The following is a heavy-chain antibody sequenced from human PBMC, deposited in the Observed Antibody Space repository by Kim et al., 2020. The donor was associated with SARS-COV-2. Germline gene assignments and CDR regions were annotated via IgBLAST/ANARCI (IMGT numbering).Heavy chain of an antibody. J-gene: IGHJ6*02. V-gene: IGHV3-53*01. Sequence: GGSLRLSCAASGFTVSSNYMSWVRQAPGKGLEWVSVIYSGGSTYYADSVKGRFTISRDNSKNTLYLQMNSLRAEDTAVYYCARDSPSSGWSRPRSAYYYYGMDVWGQGTTVTVSS. CDR3: ARDSPSSGWSRPRSAYYYYGMDV. CDR2: IYSGGST. D-gene: IGHD6-19*01. CDR1: GFTVSSNY.